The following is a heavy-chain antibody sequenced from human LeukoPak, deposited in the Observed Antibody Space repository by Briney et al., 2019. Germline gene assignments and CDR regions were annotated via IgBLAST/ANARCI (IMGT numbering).Heavy chain of an antibody. CDR3: ARGRIAVAGIEPLAFDI. CDR1: GFTVSSNY. CDR2: IYSGGST. J-gene: IGHJ3*02. Sequence: GGSLRLSCAASGFTVSSNYMSWVRQAPGKGLEWVSVIYSGGSTYYADSVKGRFTISRNNSKNTLYLQMNSLRAEDTAVYYCARGRIAVAGIEPLAFDIWGQGTMVTVSS. V-gene: IGHV3-53*01. D-gene: IGHD6-19*01.